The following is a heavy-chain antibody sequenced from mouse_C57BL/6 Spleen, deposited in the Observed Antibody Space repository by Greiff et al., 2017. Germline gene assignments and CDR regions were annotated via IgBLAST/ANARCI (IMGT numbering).Heavy chain of an antibody. Sequence: EVMLVESGGGLVKPGGSLKLSCAASGFTFSSYTMSWVRQTPEKRLEWVATISGGGGNTYYPDSVKGRFTISRDNAKNTLYLQMSSLRSEDTALYYCARDSFCAMDYWGQGTSVTVSS. CDR2: ISGGGGNT. CDR1: GFTFSSYT. V-gene: IGHV5-9*01. CDR3: ARDSFCAMDY. J-gene: IGHJ4*01.